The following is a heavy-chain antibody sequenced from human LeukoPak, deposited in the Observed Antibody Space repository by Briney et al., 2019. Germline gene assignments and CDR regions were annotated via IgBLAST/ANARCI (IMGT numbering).Heavy chain of an antibody. CDR1: GGTFSSYA. J-gene: IGHJ4*02. CDR2: INPNSGDT. Sequence: ASVKVSCKASGGTFSSYAISWVRQAPGQGLEWMGWINPNSGDTMYREKFQGRVTMTRDTSISTVYMELSGLRSDDTAVYYCARVLAYGSGNSNDYWGQGTLVTVSS. CDR3: ARVLAYGSGNSNDY. V-gene: IGHV1-2*02. D-gene: IGHD3-10*01.